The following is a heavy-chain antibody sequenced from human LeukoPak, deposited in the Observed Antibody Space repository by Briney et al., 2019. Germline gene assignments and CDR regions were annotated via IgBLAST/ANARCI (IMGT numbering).Heavy chain of an antibody. CDR2: IRSKAYGGTT. CDR3: TRVGDAYYDFWSGYPYYFDY. V-gene: IGHV3-49*03. Sequence: QPGRSLRLSCTASGFTFGDYAMSWFRQAPGKGLEWGGFIRSKAYGGTTEYAASVKGRFTISRDDSKSIAYLTMYSLKTEDTAVYYCTRVGDAYYDFWSGYPYYFDYWGQGTLVTVSS. J-gene: IGHJ4*02. D-gene: IGHD3-3*01. CDR1: GFTFGDYA.